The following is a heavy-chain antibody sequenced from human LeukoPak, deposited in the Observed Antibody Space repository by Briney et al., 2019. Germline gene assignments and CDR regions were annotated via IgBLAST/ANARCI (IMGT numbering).Heavy chain of an antibody. Sequence: GRSLRLSCAASGFTFSSYGMHWFRQAPGKGLEWVAVISYDGSNKYYADSVKGRFTISRDNSKNTLYLQMNSLRAEDTAVYYCANHYYFDYWGQGTLVTVSS. CDR2: ISYDGSNK. CDR1: GFTFSSYG. J-gene: IGHJ4*02. V-gene: IGHV3-30*18. CDR3: ANHYYFDY.